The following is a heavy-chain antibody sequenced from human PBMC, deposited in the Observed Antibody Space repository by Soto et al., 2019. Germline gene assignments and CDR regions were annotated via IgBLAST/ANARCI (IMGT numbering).Heavy chain of an antibody. V-gene: IGHV4-34*01. CDR2: INHSGST. D-gene: IGHD2-8*01. J-gene: IGHJ6*03. CDR1: GGSFSGYY. CDR3: ARETRYCTNGVCYPPFYYYYMDV. Sequence: SETLSLTCAVYGGSFSGYYWSWIRQPPGKGLEWIGEINHSGSTNYNPSLKSLVTISVDTSKYQFSLKLCSVTAAERAVYYCARETRYCTNGVCYPPFYYYYMDVWGKGTTVTGSS.